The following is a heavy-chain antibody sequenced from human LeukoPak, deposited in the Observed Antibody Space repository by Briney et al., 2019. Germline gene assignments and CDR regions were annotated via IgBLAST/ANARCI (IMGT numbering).Heavy chain of an antibody. Sequence: GGSLRLSCAASGFTFSSHWMSWVRQAPGKGLEWVANINQSGIEKYYVDSVKGRLTISRDNAKNSLYLQMNSLRAEDTAVYYCARDVGGFDPWGQGTLVTVSS. J-gene: IGHJ5*02. V-gene: IGHV3-7*01. CDR3: ARDVGGFDP. CDR1: GFTFSSHW. CDR2: INQSGIEK.